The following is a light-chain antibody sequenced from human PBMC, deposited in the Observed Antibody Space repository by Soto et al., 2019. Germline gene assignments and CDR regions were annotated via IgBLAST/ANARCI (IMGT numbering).Light chain of an antibody. Sequence: IQLTQSPSSLSASVGDSVTITCRASQGISRYLAWYQQKPGRVPQLLISAASTLQSGVPSRFSGSGSGTHFTLVISSLQPEDFATYYCQQLNTYPVTFGGGTKVDTK. CDR3: QQLNTYPVT. V-gene: IGKV1-9*01. CDR2: AAS. CDR1: QGISRY. J-gene: IGKJ4*01.